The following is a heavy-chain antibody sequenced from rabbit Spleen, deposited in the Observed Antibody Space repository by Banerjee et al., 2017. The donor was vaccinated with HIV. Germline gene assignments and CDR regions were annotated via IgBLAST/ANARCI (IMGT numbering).Heavy chain of an antibody. CDR3: ARDAGSGPYIDGYFNL. V-gene: IGHV1S45*01. CDR2: IYTGNRKT. Sequence: QEQLEESGGDLVKPEGSLTLTCTASRFSFSSSYWISWVRQAPGKGLEWIGCIYTGNRKTYYASWAKGRFTISKTSSTTVTLQMTSLTVADTATYFCARDAGSGPYIDGYFNLWGPGTLVTVS. D-gene: IGHD8-1*01. CDR1: RFSFSSSYW. J-gene: IGHJ4*01.